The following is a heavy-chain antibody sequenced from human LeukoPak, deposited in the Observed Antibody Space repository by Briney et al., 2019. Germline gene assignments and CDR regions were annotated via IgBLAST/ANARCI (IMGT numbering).Heavy chain of an antibody. CDR3: AKDRSGYYDTSPDFDY. CDR1: GFTFSDYY. J-gene: IGHJ4*02. Sequence: GGSLRLSCAASGFTFSDYYMSWIRQAPGKGLEWVSYISSSGSTIYYVDSVKGRFTISRDNAKNSLYLQMSSLTAEDTAIYYCAKDRSGYYDTSPDFDYWGQGTLVTVSS. V-gene: IGHV3-11*01. D-gene: IGHD3-3*01. CDR2: ISSSGSTI.